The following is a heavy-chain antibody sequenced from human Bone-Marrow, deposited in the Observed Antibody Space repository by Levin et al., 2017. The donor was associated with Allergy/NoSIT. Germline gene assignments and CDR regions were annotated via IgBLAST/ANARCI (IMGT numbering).Heavy chain of an antibody. CDR1: GFTFSDYY. CDR3: AGGFCGYDFWVI. CDR2: ISSSSSYT. Sequence: GESLKISCAASGFTFSDYYMSWIRQAPGKGLEWVSYISSSSSYTNYADSVKGRFTISRDNAKNSLYLQMNSLRAEDTAVYYCAGGFCGYDFWVIWGQGTMVTVSS. D-gene: IGHD3-3*01. V-gene: IGHV3-11*06. J-gene: IGHJ3*02.